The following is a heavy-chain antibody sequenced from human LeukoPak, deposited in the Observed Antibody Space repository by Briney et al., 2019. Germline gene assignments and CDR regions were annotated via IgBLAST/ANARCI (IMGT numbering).Heavy chain of an antibody. D-gene: IGHD2-2*01. V-gene: IGHV4-4*07. CDR3: ARDGCSSTSCYAYYYCYMDV. CDR2: IHTSGST. CDR1: GGSISSYY. Sequence: PSETLSLTCTVSGGSISSYYWSWIRQPAGKGLEWIGRIHTSGSTNYNPSLKSRVTMSVDTSKNQFSLKLSSVTAADTAVYYCARDGCSSTSCYAYYYCYMDVWGKGTTVTVSS. J-gene: IGHJ6*03.